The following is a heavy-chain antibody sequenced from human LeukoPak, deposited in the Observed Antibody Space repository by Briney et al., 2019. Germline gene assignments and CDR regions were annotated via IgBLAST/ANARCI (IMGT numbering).Heavy chain of an antibody. Sequence: SETLSLTCTVSGGSISSYYWSWIRQPPGKGLEWIGYIYYSGSTNYNPSLKSRVTISVDTSKNQFSLKQSSVTAADTAVYYCARGPAGGPYFDYWGQGTLVTVSA. CDR1: GGSISSYY. D-gene: IGHD1-26*01. CDR2: IYYSGST. CDR3: ARGPAGGPYFDY. V-gene: IGHV4-59*01. J-gene: IGHJ4*02.